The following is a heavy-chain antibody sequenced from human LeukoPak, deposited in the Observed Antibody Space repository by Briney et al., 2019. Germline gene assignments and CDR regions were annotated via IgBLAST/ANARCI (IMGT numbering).Heavy chain of an antibody. J-gene: IGHJ5*02. CDR3: ARENILARGVIRPANWFDP. V-gene: IGHV1-8*03. Sequence: GASVKVSCKASGYTFTSYDINWVRQATGQGLEWMGWMNPNSGNTGYAQKFQGRVTITRNTSISTAYMELSSLRSEDTAVYYCARENILARGVIRPANWFDPWGQGTLVTVSS. CDR1: GYTFTSYD. CDR2: MNPNSGNT. D-gene: IGHD3-10*01.